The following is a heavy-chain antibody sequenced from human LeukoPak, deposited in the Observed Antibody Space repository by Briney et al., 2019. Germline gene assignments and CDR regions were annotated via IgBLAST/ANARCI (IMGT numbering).Heavy chain of an antibody. Sequence: KPSETLSLTCTVSGGSISSGGYYWSWIRQHPGKGLEWIGYIYYSGSTYYNPSLKSRVTISVDTSKNQFSLKLSSVTAADTAVYYCARGRRPGYCSSTSCYRRSFYYFDYWGQGTLVTVSS. V-gene: IGHV4-31*03. CDR3: ARGRRPGYCSSTSCYRRSFYYFDY. CDR1: GGSISSGGYY. J-gene: IGHJ4*02. D-gene: IGHD2-2*01. CDR2: IYYSGST.